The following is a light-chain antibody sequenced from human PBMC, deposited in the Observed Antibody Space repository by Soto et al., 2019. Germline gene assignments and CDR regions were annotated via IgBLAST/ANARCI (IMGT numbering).Light chain of an antibody. CDR1: QSVSSN. J-gene: IGKJ1*01. Sequence: EIVMTQSPATLSVSPGERATLSCRASQSVSSNLAWYQQKPGQAPRLLIYGASIRATGIPARFGGSGSGTEFTLTISSLQSEDFAVYYCQQYNNWPVAFGQGTKVAIK. CDR3: QQYNNWPVA. V-gene: IGKV3-15*01. CDR2: GAS.